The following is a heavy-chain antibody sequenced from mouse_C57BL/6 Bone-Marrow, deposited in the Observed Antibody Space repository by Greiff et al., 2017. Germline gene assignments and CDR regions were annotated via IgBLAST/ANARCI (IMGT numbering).Heavy chain of an antibody. J-gene: IGHJ4*01. CDR2: IWRGGST. V-gene: IGHV2-5*01. D-gene: IGHD2-3*01. CDR1: GFSLTSYG. Sequence: QVQLQQSGPGLVQPSQSLSITCTVSGFSLTSYGVHWVCQSPGKGLEWLGVIWRGGSTDYNAAFMSRLSITKDNSKSQVFFKMNSLQADDTAIYYCAKNDGYSYARDYWGQGTSVTVSS. CDR3: AKNDGYSYARDY.